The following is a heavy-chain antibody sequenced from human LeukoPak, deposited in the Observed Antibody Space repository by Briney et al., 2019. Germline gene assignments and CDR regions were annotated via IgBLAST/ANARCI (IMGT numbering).Heavy chain of an antibody. J-gene: IGHJ4*02. CDR3: ARLILGSKSMVRGVIISPPIDY. D-gene: IGHD3-10*01. Sequence: GESLKISCKGSGYSFTSYRIGWVRQMPGKGLEWMGIIYPGDSDTRYSPSFQGQVTISADKSISTAYLQWSSLKASDTAMYYCARLILGSKSMVRGVIISPPIDYWGQGTLVTVSS. CDR1: GYSFTSYR. V-gene: IGHV5-51*01. CDR2: IYPGDSDT.